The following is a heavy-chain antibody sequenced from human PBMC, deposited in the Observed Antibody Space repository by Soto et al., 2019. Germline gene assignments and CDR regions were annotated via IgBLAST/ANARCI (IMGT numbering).Heavy chain of an antibody. J-gene: IGHJ4*02. D-gene: IGHD2-15*01. CDR2: IYHSGST. Sequence: QVQLQESGPGLVKPSGTLSLTCAVSGGSISSSNWWSWVRQPPGKGLEWIGEIYHSGSTNYNPSLRSRGTISVDKSKTPFSLTLSAVTAADTAVYYCSSMGVVAATFDYWGQGTLVTVSS. V-gene: IGHV4-4*02. CDR3: SSMGVVAATFDY. CDR1: GGSISSSNW.